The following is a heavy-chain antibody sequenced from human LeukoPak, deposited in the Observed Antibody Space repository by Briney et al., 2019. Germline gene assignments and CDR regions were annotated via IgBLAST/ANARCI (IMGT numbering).Heavy chain of an antibody. J-gene: IGHJ4*02. CDR3: ATSPMVRGIYQFDY. Sequence: SETLSLTCAVYGGSFSGYYWSWIRQPPGKGLEWIGEINHSGSTNYNPSLKSRVTISVDTSKNQLSLKVTSVTAADTAIYYCATSPMVRGIYQFDYWGQGTLVTVSS. CDR1: GGSFSGYY. D-gene: IGHD3-10*01. CDR2: INHSGST. V-gene: IGHV4-34*01.